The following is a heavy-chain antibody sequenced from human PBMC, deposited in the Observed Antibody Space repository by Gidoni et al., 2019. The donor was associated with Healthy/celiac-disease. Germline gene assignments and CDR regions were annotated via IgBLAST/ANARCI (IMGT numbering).Heavy chain of an antibody. V-gene: IGHV3-9*01. CDR1: GFPFADYA. Sequence: EVQLVESGGGLVQPGRSLRLSCAASGFPFADYAMHWVRQAPGKGLEWVSGISWNSGSIGYADSVKGRFTISRDNAKNSLYLQMNSLRAEDTALYYCAKVSLQWLVRGGAFDIWGQGTMVTVSS. D-gene: IGHD6-19*01. CDR3: AKVSLQWLVRGGAFDI. J-gene: IGHJ3*02. CDR2: ISWNSGSI.